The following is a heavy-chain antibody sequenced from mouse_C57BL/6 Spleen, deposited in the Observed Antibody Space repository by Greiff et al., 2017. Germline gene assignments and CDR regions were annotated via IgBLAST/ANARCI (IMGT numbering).Heavy chain of an antibody. CDR1: GFTFSSYA. V-gene: IGHV5-9-1*02. CDR2: ISSGGDYI. Sequence: EVQRVESGEGLVKPGGSLKLSCAASGFTFSSYAMSWVRQTPEKRLEWVAYISSGGDYIYYADTVKGRFTISRDNARNTLYLQMSSLKSEDTAMYYCTRDLGYGYDAPFAYWGQGTLVTVSA. J-gene: IGHJ3*01. CDR3: TRDLGYGYDAPFAY. D-gene: IGHD2-2*01.